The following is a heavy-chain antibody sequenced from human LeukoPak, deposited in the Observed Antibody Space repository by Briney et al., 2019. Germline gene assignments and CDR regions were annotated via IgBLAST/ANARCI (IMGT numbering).Heavy chain of an antibody. J-gene: IGHJ4*02. V-gene: IGHV4-34*01. CDR2: INHSGST. CDR1: GGSFSGYY. Sequence: SETLSLTCAVYGGSFSGYYWSWTRQPPGKGLEWIGEINHSGSTNYNPSLKSRVTISVDTSKNQFSLKLSSVTAADTAVYYCARGRLEETTVTTTDDYWGQGTLVTVSS. D-gene: IGHD4-17*01. CDR3: ARGRLEETTVTTTDDY.